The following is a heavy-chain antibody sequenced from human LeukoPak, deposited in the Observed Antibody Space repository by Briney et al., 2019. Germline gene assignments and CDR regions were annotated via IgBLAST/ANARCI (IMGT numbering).Heavy chain of an antibody. Sequence: SQTLSLTCGISGDSVSSNSAAWNWIRQPPSRGLEWLGRTYYRSKWYNDYAVSVKSRITINPDTSKNQFSLQLNSVTPEDTAVYYCARGNVLDAFDIWGQGTMVTVSS. J-gene: IGHJ3*02. D-gene: IGHD2-8*01. V-gene: IGHV6-1*01. CDR1: GDSVSSNSAA. CDR2: TYYRSKWYN. CDR3: ARGNVLDAFDI.